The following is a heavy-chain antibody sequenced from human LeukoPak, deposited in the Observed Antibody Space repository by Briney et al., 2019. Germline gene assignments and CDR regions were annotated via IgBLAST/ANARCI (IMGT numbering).Heavy chain of an antibody. CDR2: ISYDGSNK. CDR3: AKDASPFTYKTPNYFDY. J-gene: IGHJ4*02. CDR1: GFTFSSYG. D-gene: IGHD5-24*01. Sequence: AGRSLRLSCAASGFTFSSYGMHWVRQAPGKGLEWVAVISYDGSNKYYADSVKGRFTISRDNSKNTLYLQMNSLRAEDTAVYYCAKDASPFTYKTPNYFDYWSQGTLVTASS. V-gene: IGHV3-30*18.